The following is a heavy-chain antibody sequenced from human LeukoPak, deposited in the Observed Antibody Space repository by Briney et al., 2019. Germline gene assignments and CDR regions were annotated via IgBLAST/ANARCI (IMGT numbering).Heavy chain of an antibody. D-gene: IGHD3-22*01. CDR1: GGSFSGYY. CDR3: ARVNYYYDSSGRPHNWFDP. CDR2: INHSGST. Sequence: SETLSLTCAVYGGSFSGYYWSWIRQPPGKGLEWIGEINHSGSTNYNPSLKSRVTISVDTSKNQFSLKLNSVTAADTALYYCARVNYYYDSSGRPHNWFDPWGQGTLVTVSS. J-gene: IGHJ5*02. V-gene: IGHV4-34*01.